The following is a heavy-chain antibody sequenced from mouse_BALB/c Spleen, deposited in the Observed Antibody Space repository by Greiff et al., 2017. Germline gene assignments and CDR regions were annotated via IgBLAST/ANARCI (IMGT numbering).Heavy chain of an antibody. CDR3: TRSGNYAMDY. D-gene: IGHD1-1*02. V-gene: IGHV1-15*01. CDR1: GYTFTDYE. CDR2: IDPETGGT. J-gene: IGHJ4*01. Sequence: QVHVKQSGAELVRPGASVTLSCKASGYTFTDYEMHWVKQTPVHGLEWIGAIDPETGGTAYNQKFKGKATLTADKSSSTAYMELRSLTSEDSAVYYCTRSGNYAMDYWGQGTSVTVSS.